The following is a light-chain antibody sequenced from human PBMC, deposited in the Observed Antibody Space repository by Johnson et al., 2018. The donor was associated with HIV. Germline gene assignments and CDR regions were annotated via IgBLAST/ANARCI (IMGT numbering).Light chain of an antibody. V-gene: IGLV1-51*02. CDR3: GTWDTSLSAGGV. CDR2: KNN. J-gene: IGLJ1*01. CDR1: SSNIGINY. Sequence: QSVLTQPPSVSAAPGQKVTISCSGSSSNIGINYVSWYQQLPGTAPKLLIYKNNERPSGIPDRFSGSKSGTSATLGITGLQTGDEADYYCGTWDTSLSAGGVFGTGTKVTVL.